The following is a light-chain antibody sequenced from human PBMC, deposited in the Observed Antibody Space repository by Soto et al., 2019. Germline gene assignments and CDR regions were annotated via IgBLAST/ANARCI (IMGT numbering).Light chain of an antibody. CDR2: AAS. CDR3: QQLNSYPIT. V-gene: IGKV1-9*01. Sequence: DIPLTQSPSFLSASVGDRVTITCRASQGLSSDLAWYQQKPGKAPKLLIYAASTLQSGVPSRFSGSGSGTYFSLTISSLQPEDFATYYCQQLNSYPITFGQGTRLEIK. J-gene: IGKJ5*01. CDR1: QGLSSD.